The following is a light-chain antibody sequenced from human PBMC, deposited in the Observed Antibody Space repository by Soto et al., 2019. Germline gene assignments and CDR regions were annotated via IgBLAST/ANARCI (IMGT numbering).Light chain of an antibody. J-gene: IGLJ2*01. Sequence: QSALTQPPSSSGTPGQSVTIPCTRTSSDVGDYNYVSWYQQHPGKAPKLMIYEVSRRPSGVPDRFSGSKSGNTASLTVSGLQAEDEADYYCSSTAGSNNLVFGGGTKVTVL. CDR2: EVS. CDR3: SSTAGSNNLV. V-gene: IGLV2-8*01. CDR1: SSDVGDYNY.